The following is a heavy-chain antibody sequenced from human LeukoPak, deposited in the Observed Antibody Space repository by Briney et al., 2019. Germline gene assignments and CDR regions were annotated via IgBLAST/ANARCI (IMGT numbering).Heavy chain of an antibody. J-gene: IGHJ4*02. CDR1: GASISRSTYY. Sequence: RTSETLSLTCTVSGASISRSTYYWGWIRQPPGKGLEWIGTIYYSGSTYYNPSLKSRVTISGDTSKNQLSLKLNSVTAADTAVYYCARHRADMLTGFDYWGQGTLVTASS. CDR3: ARHRADMLTGFDY. V-gene: IGHV4-39*01. CDR2: IYYSGST. D-gene: IGHD2-2*01.